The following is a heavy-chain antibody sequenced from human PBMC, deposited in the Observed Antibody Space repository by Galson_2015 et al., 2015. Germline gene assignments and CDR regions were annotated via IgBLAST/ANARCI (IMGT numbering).Heavy chain of an antibody. CDR3: AKDLRIAVAEASEYFQH. CDR2: ISGSGGST. Sequence: SLRLSCAASGFTFSSYAMSWVRQAPGKGLEWVSAISGSGGSTYYADSVKGRFTISRDNSKNTLYLQMNSLRAEDTAVYYCAKDLRIAVAEASEYFQHWGQGTLVTVSS. J-gene: IGHJ1*01. CDR1: GFTFSSYA. D-gene: IGHD6-19*01. V-gene: IGHV3-23*01.